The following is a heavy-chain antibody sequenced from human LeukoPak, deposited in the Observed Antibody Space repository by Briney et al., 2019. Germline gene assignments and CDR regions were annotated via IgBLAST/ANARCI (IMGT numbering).Heavy chain of an antibody. D-gene: IGHD4-17*01. CDR1: GFTFSNAW. CDR3: TLRGGTTVTTPFNYYYYYMDV. V-gene: IGHV3-15*01. J-gene: IGHJ6*03. CDR2: IKSKNDGGTT. Sequence: PGGSLRLSCAASGFTFSNAWMSWVRQAPGKGLEWVGRIKSKNDGGTTDYAAPVKGRFTISRDDSKNTLYLQMNSLKTEDTAVYYCTLRGGTTVTTPFNYYYYYMDVWGKGTTVTVSS.